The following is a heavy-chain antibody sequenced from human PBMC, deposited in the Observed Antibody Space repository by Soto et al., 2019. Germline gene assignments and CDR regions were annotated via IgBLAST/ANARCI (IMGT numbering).Heavy chain of an antibody. J-gene: IGHJ6*02. Sequence: ASVKVSCKASGYTFTSYGISWVRQAPGQGLEWMGWISAYNGNTNYAQKLQGRVTMTTDTSTSTAYMELRSLRSDDTAVYYCAREERPGTYYDFWSGRYDYYYGMDVWGQGTTVTVSS. CDR3: AREERPGTYYDFWSGRYDYYYGMDV. CDR2: ISAYNGNT. D-gene: IGHD3-3*01. V-gene: IGHV1-18*04. CDR1: GYTFTSYG.